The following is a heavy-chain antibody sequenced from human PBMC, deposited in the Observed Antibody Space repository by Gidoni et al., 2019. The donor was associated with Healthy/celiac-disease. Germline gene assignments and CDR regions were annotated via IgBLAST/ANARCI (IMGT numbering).Heavy chain of an antibody. D-gene: IGHD3-3*01. Sequence: QLQLQESGPGLVKPSETLSLTCTVSGGSISSSSYYWGWIRQPPGKGLEWIGSIYYSGSTYYNPSLKSRVTISVDTSKNQFSLKLSSVTAADTAVYYCARQHYDFWSGYFGTAFDIWGQGTMVTVSS. CDR2: IYYSGST. CDR3: ARQHYDFWSGYFGTAFDI. CDR1: GGSISSSSYY. J-gene: IGHJ3*02. V-gene: IGHV4-39*01.